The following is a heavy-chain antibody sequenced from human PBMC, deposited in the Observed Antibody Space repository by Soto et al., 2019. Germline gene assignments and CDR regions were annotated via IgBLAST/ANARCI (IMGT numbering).Heavy chain of an antibody. CDR1: GFTFRRYE. Sequence: PGGSLRLSCSASGFTFRRYEMNWVRQAPGKGLEWISYISTSGSTIYYADSVKGRFTISRDNAKNSLYLQMNSLRAEDTAVYYCARELAAAGSFDYWGQGTLVTVSS. V-gene: IGHV3-48*03. J-gene: IGHJ4*02. CDR3: ARELAAAGSFDY. CDR2: ISTSGSTI. D-gene: IGHD6-13*01.